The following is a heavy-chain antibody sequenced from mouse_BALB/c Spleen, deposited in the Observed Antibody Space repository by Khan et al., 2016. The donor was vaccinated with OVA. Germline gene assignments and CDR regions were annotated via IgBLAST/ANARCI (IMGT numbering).Heavy chain of an antibody. CDR3: ARVYGGDFDY. CDR2: IPYSGNT. CDR1: GYSITSDYV. J-gene: IGHJ2*01. Sequence: EVQLQESGPGLVKPSQSLSLTCTVTGYSITSDYVWNWIRQFPGNKLEWMGFIPYSGNTNYNTPLKSRFFITRDTSKNQCFLQLNFVTTEDTATDYCARVYGGDFDYWGQGTTLTVSS. D-gene: IGHD2-10*02. V-gene: IGHV3-2*02.